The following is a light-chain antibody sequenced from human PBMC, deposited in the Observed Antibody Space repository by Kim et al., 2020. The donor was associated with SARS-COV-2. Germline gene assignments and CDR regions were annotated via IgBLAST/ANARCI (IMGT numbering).Light chain of an antibody. CDR3: ATWDDSLTGLV. CDR1: SSNMGSNA. J-gene: IGLJ2*01. V-gene: IGLV1-44*01. Sequence: GQRVTICCCGSSSNMGSNAVHWYQQYPGTAPKLLPYSKKQRPSGVPDRFSGSKSGTSASLAIIGLQSEDEADYFCATWDDSLTGLVFGGGTKLTVL. CDR2: SKK.